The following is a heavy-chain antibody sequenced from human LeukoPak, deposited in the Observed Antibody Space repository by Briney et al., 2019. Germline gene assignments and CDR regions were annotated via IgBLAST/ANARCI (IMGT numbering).Heavy chain of an antibody. D-gene: IGHD1-1*01. Sequence: GASLRLSCAASGFTFSTYTMNWVRQAPGKGLEWVSSITSSSRYIYYADSVRGRFTISRDNAKNSLYLQMNSLRAEDTAIYYCATSPGELEFDYWGQGTLVTVSP. CDR2: ITSSSRYI. J-gene: IGHJ4*02. V-gene: IGHV3-21*01. CDR1: GFTFSTYT. CDR3: ATSPGELEFDY.